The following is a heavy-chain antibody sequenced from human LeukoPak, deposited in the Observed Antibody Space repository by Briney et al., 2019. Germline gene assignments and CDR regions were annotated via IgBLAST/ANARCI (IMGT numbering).Heavy chain of an antibody. V-gene: IGHV3-23*01. CDR2: ITGSGGGT. CDR3: AKDYSGLALFDY. D-gene: IGHD2-21*01. J-gene: IGHJ4*02. CDR1: GFTFSSYS. Sequence: GGSLRLSCAASGFTFSSYSMNWVRQAPGKGLEWVSGITGSGGGTYYADSVKGRFTISRDNSKNTLYLQMNSLRVEDTALYYCAKDYSGLALFDYWGQGTLVTVSS.